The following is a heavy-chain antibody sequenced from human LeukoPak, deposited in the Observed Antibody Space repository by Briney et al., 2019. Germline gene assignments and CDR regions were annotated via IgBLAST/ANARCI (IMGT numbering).Heavy chain of an antibody. D-gene: IGHD3-10*01. CDR1: GGTFSSYA. J-gene: IGHJ4*02. V-gene: IGHV1-69*13. CDR2: IIPIFGTA. Sequence: SVKVCCKASGGTFSSYAISWVRQAPGQGLEWMGGIIPIFGTANYAQKFQGRVTITADESTSTAYMELSSLRSEDTAVYYCASVLLWFGELMDYWGQGNLVSVSS. CDR3: ASVLLWFGELMDY.